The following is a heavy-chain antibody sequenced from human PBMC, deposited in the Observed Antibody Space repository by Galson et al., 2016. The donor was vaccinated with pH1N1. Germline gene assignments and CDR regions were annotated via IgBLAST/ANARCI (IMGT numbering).Heavy chain of an antibody. CDR1: GDSINSHY. CDR3: ARGLRIAPTGTIFDS. J-gene: IGHJ4*02. V-gene: IGHV4-59*11. Sequence: ETLSLTCTVSGDSINSHYWGWIRQTPGKGLECIGYIYYNGSTTYNPSLKSQVSISLDASNNHFSLKMTSVTVADTALYYCARGLRIAPTGTIFDSWGQGTLVTVSS. D-gene: IGHD1-1*01. CDR2: IYYNGST.